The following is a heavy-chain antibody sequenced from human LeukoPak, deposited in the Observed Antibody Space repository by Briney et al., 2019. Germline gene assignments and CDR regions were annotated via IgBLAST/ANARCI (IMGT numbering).Heavy chain of an antibody. CDR1: GGSISSRTYY. J-gene: IGHJ4*02. V-gene: IGHV4-61*02. D-gene: IGHD2-15*01. Sequence: SETLSLTCTVSGGSISSRTYYWSWIRQPAGKGLEWIGRIYTSGSTNYNPFLKSRITISVDTSKKQFSLKLSFVTAADPAAYYCARKSCPRGSCYDSRGYFDYWGQGTLVTVSS. CDR2: IYTSGST. CDR3: ARKSCPRGSCYDSRGYFDY.